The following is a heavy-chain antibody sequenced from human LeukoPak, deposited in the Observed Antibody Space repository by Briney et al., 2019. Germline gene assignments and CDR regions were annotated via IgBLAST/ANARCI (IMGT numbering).Heavy chain of an antibody. CDR1: GFTLSSYG. D-gene: IGHD2-2*01. Sequence: GGSLRLSCAASGFTLSSYGMHWVRQAPGKGLEWVAVIWYDGSNKYYADSVKGRFTISRDNSKNTLYLQMNSLRAEDTAVYYCARDKYCSSTSCYVVRDYYYGMDVWGQGTTVTVSS. V-gene: IGHV3-33*01. CDR3: ARDKYCSSTSCYVVRDYYYGMDV. CDR2: IWYDGSNK. J-gene: IGHJ6*02.